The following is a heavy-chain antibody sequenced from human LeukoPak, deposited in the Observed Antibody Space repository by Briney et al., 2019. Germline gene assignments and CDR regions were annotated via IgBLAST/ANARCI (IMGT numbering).Heavy chain of an antibody. V-gene: IGHV3-11*04. CDR2: ISSSGSTI. CDR3: ASPLLWFGIRT. D-gene: IGHD3-10*01. J-gene: IGHJ5*02. Sequence: TGGSLRLSCAASGFTFSDYYVSWIRQAPGKGLEWVSYISSSGSTIYYADSVKGRFTISRDNAKNSLYLQMNSLRAEDTAVYYCASPLLWFGIRTWGQGTLVTVSS. CDR1: GFTFSDYY.